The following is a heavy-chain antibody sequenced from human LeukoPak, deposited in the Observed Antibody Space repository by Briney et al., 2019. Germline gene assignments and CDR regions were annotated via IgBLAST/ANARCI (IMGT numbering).Heavy chain of an antibody. Sequence: GGSLRLSCAASGFTFSSYWMSWVRQAPGKGLEWVANIKKDGSEEYYVDSVKGRFTISRDNAKNSLYLQMNSLRAEDTAMYYCARDPDYYYDTSGILKYWGQGTLVTVSS. V-gene: IGHV3-7*01. J-gene: IGHJ4*02. CDR1: GFTFSSYW. CDR3: ARDPDYYYDTSGILKY. D-gene: IGHD3-22*01. CDR2: IKKDGSEE.